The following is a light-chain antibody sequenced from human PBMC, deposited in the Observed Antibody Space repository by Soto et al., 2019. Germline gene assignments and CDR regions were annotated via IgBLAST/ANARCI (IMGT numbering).Light chain of an antibody. CDR3: QQRSNWTLT. Sequence: EIVMTQSPATLSVSPGERATLSCRASQSVSNNLAWFQQKPGQAPRLLIYGASSTATGIPARFSGSGSGTDFTLTISSLEPEDFAVYYCQQRSNWTLTFGGGTKV. V-gene: IGKV3-11*01. CDR1: QSVSNN. J-gene: IGKJ4*01. CDR2: GAS.